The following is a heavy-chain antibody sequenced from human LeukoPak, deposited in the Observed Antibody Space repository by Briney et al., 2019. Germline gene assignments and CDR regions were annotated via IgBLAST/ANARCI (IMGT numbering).Heavy chain of an antibody. J-gene: IGHJ4*02. V-gene: IGHV1-18*01. Sequence: ASVKVSRKASGYTFSSYAINWARQAPGQGLEWMGWISGYNGNTNYAQKFQGRVTMTTDTSTSTAYMEVKSLRSDDTAVYYCARLDITFGGGIVNAGSNYWGQGTLVTVSS. CDR1: GYTFSSYA. CDR2: ISGYNGNT. D-gene: IGHD3-16*02. CDR3: ARLDITFGGGIVNAGSNY.